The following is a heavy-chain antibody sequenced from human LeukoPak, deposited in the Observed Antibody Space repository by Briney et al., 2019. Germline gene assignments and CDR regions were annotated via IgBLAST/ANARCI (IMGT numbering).Heavy chain of an antibody. CDR3: ARDGYCTSGSCYIDY. CDR2: IKQDGSEK. CDR1: GFTFSRYY. D-gene: IGHD2-15*01. J-gene: IGHJ4*02. Sequence: PGGSLRLSCAASGFTFSRYYMSWVRQAPGKGLEWVANIKQDGSEKYYVDSVKGRFTISRDNAKNSLYLQMNSLRVEDTAIYYCARDGYCTSGSCYIDYWGQGTLVTVSS. V-gene: IGHV3-7*01.